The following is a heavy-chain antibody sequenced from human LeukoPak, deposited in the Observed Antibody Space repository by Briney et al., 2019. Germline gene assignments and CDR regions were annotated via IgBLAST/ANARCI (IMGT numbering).Heavy chain of an antibody. D-gene: IGHD5-18*01. V-gene: IGHV1-8*01. CDR1: GYTFTSYD. CDR2: MNPNSGNT. J-gene: IGHJ4*02. Sequence: VASVKVSCKASGYTFTSYDINWVRQATGQGLEWMGGMNPNSGNTGYAQKFQGRVTMTRNTSISTAYMELSSLRSEDTAVYYCAREGPAKRGYSYGPLDDYWGQGTLVTVSS. CDR3: AREGPAKRGYSYGPLDDY.